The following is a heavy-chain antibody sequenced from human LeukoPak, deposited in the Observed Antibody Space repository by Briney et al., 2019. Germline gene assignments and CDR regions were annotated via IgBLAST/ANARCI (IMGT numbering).Heavy chain of an antibody. CDR2: IDPSDSYT. D-gene: IGHD2-2*01. CDR3: ARVMDYCSSTSCYAFDI. J-gene: IGHJ3*02. V-gene: IGHV5-10-1*01. Sequence: GESLRISCKGSGYSFTSYWISWVRQMPGKGLEWMGRIDPSDSYTNYSPSFQGHVTISADKSISTAYLQWSSLKASDTAMCYCARVMDYCSSTSCYAFDIWGQGTMVTVSS. CDR1: GYSFTSYW.